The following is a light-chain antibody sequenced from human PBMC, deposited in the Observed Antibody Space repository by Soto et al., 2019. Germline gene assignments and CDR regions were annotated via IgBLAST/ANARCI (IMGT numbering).Light chain of an antibody. CDR2: RID. CDR1: SSNIGRNY. Sequence: QSVLTQPPSASGTPGQRVTISCSGSSSNIGRNYVYWYQQLPGTAPRLLMYRIDHRPSGVPDRFPGSKSATSASLAISGLRSDDEADYYCATWDDSLSAWVFGGGTKLTVL. V-gene: IGLV1-47*01. CDR3: ATWDDSLSAWV. J-gene: IGLJ3*02.